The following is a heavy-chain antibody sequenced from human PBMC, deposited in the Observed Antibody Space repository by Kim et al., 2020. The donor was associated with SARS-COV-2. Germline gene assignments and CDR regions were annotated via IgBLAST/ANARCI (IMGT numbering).Heavy chain of an antibody. CDR3: ARDLRWDCTGGYCCSAYYSAMAV. Sequence: ASVKVSCKASGYTFTRYHMHWVRQAPGQALEWMGRMNPDNGATDDSQIFQDRVTMTRDTSISTAYMELTSLTSDDTAVYYCARDLRWDCTGGYCCSAYYSAMAVWGQGTSVTVS. J-gene: IGHJ6*02. CDR2: MNPDNGAT. D-gene: IGHD2-8*02. CDR1: GYTFTRYH. V-gene: IGHV1-2*06.